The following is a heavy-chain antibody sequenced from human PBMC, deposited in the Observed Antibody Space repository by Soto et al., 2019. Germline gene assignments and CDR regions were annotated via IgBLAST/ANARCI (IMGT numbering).Heavy chain of an antibody. CDR2: SSNSGTFS. CDR3: ARSGDNYNRLDY. CDR1: GFTVSDYY. J-gene: IGHJ4*02. V-gene: IGHV3-11*06. Sequence: PGGSLRISCEGSGFTVSDYYISWIRQAPGKGLEWISYSSNSGTFSRYADSVKGRFSISRDNTKNLLYLQMNSLRAEDTAVYYCARSGDNYNRLDYWGQGTPVTVSS. D-gene: IGHD1-1*01.